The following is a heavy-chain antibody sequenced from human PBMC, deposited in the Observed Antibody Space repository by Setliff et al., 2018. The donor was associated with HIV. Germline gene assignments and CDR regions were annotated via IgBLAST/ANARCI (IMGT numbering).Heavy chain of an antibody. CDR1: GFTFSSYA. CDR3: AKDAGSYSYVHEYFQH. J-gene: IGHJ1*01. Sequence: PGGSLRLSCVVSGFTFSSYAMSWVRQAPGKGLEWVSAISGSRGSTFYADSVKGRFTISRDNSKNTLYLQMNSLRAEDTAVYYCAKDAGSYSYVHEYFQHWGQGTLVTVSS. CDR2: ISGSRGST. D-gene: IGHD5-18*01. V-gene: IGHV3-23*01.